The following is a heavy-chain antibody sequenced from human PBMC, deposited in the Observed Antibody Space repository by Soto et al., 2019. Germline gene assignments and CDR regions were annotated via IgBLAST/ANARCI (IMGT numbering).Heavy chain of an antibody. CDR1: GFTFNTFG. CDR3: ARDARIAVAYGMDV. CDR2: IWYDGGEK. D-gene: IGHD6-19*01. Sequence: QVQLVESGGGVVQPRRSLRLSCAASGFTFNTFGMHWVRQAPGKGLEWVAVIWYDGGEKHYAASVKGRFTISRDNSKNTLFLQMNSLRAEDTAVYYCARDARIAVAYGMDVWGQGTTVTVSS. V-gene: IGHV3-33*01. J-gene: IGHJ6*02.